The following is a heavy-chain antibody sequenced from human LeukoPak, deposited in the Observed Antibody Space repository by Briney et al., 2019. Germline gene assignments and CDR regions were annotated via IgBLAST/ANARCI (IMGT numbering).Heavy chain of an antibody. V-gene: IGHV3-23*01. CDR1: GFTFSSYA. D-gene: IGHD3-10*01. Sequence: SGGSLRLSCAASGFTFSSYAMSWVRQAPGKGLEWVSAISGSGGSTYYADSVKGRFTISRDNSKDTLYLQMNSLRAEDTAVYYCAKTPPLFTMGADYWGQGTLVTVSS. CDR2: ISGSGGST. CDR3: AKTPPLFTMGADY. J-gene: IGHJ4*02.